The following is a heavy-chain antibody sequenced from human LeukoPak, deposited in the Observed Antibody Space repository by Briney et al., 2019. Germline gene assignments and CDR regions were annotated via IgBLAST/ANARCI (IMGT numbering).Heavy chain of an antibody. CDR2: IYYSGST. V-gene: IGHV4-39*01. Sequence: SETLSLTCTVSGGSISSSSYYWGWIRQPPGKGLEWIGSIYYSGSTYYNPSLKSRVTISVDTSKNQFSLKLSSVTAADTAVYYCARGRIVGATNDYWGQGTLVTVSS. J-gene: IGHJ4*02. D-gene: IGHD1-26*01. CDR3: ARGRIVGATNDY. CDR1: GGSISSSSYY.